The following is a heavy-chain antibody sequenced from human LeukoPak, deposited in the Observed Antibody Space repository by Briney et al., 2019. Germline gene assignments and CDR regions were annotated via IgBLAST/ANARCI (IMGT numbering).Heavy chain of an antibody. V-gene: IGHV3-33*06. CDR1: GFTFSSYG. Sequence: PGRSLRLSCAASGFTFSSYGMHWVRQAPGKGLEWVAVIWYDGSNKYYADSVKGRFTISRDNSKNTLYLQMNSLRAEDTAVYYCAKNTAMVNLNWFDPWGQGTLVTVSS. D-gene: IGHD5-18*01. CDR3: AKNTAMVNLNWFDP. CDR2: IWYDGSNK. J-gene: IGHJ5*02.